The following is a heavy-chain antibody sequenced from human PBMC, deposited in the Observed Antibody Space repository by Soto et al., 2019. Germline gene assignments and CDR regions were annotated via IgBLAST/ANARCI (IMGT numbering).Heavy chain of an antibody. CDR3: AKKIYGGNS. CDR2: IRSKANNYAT. CDR1: GLTFSAST. D-gene: IGHD2-21*02. J-gene: IGHJ4*02. Sequence: EVQLVESGGGLVQPGGSLKLSCATSGLTFSASTMHWVRQVSGKGLEWIARIRSKANNYATTYAPSVKGRCTISRDDSENTVYLQMNSLKTEDTAIYYYAKKIYGGNSWGQGTLVTVSS. V-gene: IGHV3-73*02.